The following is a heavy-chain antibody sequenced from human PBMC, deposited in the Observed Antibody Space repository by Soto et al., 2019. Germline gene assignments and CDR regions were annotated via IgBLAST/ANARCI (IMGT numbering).Heavy chain of an antibody. CDR2: ISSSGSTI. Sequence: GGSLRLCCAASGFTYSAYYMSWIRQAPGKRLEWVCYISSSGSTIEYADSVKGRFTMSRDTSKNSLYLQINSMRAEDTALYYWARGSGVLDYDFLSGYHSNWFDPGGQGTLVTVSS. J-gene: IGHJ5*02. CDR3: ARGSGVLDYDFLSGYHSNWFDP. CDR1: GFTYSAYY. D-gene: IGHD3-3*01. V-gene: IGHV3-11*01.